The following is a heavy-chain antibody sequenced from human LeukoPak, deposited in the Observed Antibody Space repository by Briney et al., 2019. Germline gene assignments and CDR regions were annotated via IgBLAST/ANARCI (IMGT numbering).Heavy chain of an antibody. CDR2: IYYTGST. Sequence: SQTLSLTCTVSGGSINYGDFYWSWIRQPPGKGLEWIGYIYYTGSTHYTPSLKRRVTISGEASKKQFSLKLTSVTAADTAVYYCARVRRDYTDTSGYYFFDYWGQGTLVTVSS. CDR1: GGSINYGDFY. D-gene: IGHD3-22*01. J-gene: IGHJ4*02. CDR3: ARVRRDYTDTSGYYFFDY. V-gene: IGHV4-30-4*01.